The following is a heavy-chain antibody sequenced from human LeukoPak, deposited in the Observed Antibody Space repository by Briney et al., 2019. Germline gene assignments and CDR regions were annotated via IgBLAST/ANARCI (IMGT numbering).Heavy chain of an antibody. V-gene: IGHV3-23*01. J-gene: IGHJ4*02. CDR3: ARDPLWFGELLGYYFDY. D-gene: IGHD3-10*01. CDR1: GFTFSSYA. Sequence: LAGGSLRLSCAASGFTFSSYAMSWVRQAPGKGLEWVSAISGSAVSTYYADSVKGRFTISRDNSKNTLYLQMNSLRAEDTAVYYCARDPLWFGELLGYYFDYWGQGTLVTVSS. CDR2: ISGSAVST.